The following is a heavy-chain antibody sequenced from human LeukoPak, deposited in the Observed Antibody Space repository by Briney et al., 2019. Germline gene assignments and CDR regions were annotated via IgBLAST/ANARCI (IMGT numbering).Heavy chain of an antibody. CDR1: GGSFSGYY. CDR2: INHSGST. V-gene: IGHV4-34*01. D-gene: IGHD5-18*01. CDR3: ASSVDTAHDY. J-gene: IGHJ4*02. Sequence: PSETLSLTCAVYGGSFSGYYWSWIRQPPGKGLEWIGEINHSGSTNYNQSLKSRVTISVDTSKNQFSLKLSSVTAADTAVYYCASSVDTAHDYWGQGTLVTVSS.